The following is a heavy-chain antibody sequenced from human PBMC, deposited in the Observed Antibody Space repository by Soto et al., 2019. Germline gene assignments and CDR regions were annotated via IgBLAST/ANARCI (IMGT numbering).Heavy chain of an antibody. CDR1: GYTFTSYG. V-gene: IGHV1-18*04. CDR3: ARDRGGSAWHTFDY. Sequence: ASVKVSCKASGYTFTSYGITWVRQAPGQGLEWMGWITAYNGNTNYPQRLQGRVTVTTDTSTSTVYMELRSLKSDDTAVYYCARDRGGSAWHTFDYWGQGTPVTVSS. D-gene: IGHD6-19*01. CDR2: ITAYNGNT. J-gene: IGHJ4*02.